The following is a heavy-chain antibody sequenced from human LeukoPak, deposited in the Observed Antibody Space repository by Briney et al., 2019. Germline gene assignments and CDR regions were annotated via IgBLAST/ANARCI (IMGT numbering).Heavy chain of an antibody. D-gene: IGHD6-19*01. Sequence: SCKASGGTFSSYAMHWVRQAPGKGLEWVAVISYDGSNKYYADSVKGRFTISRDNSKNTLYLQMNSLRAEDTAVYYCARGRVATVAGYFDYWGQGTLVTVSS. CDR3: ARGRVATVAGYFDY. V-gene: IGHV3-30-3*01. CDR2: ISYDGSNK. CDR1: GGTFSSYA. J-gene: IGHJ4*02.